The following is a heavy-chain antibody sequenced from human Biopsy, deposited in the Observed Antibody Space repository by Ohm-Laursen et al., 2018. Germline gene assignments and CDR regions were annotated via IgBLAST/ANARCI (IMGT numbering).Heavy chain of an antibody. Sequence: SQTLSLTCNVSGGDINNYYWSWIRQPARKGLEWIGRIYPGGSTNYNPSLKSRVTMSVDTSKKQLSLRPRSVTAADTAMYYCASVVLGPTNDAFDLWGQGTMVVVS. J-gene: IGHJ3*01. CDR2: IYPGGST. V-gene: IGHV4-4*07. CDR3: ASVVLGPTNDAFDL. CDR1: GGDINNYY. D-gene: IGHD3-22*01.